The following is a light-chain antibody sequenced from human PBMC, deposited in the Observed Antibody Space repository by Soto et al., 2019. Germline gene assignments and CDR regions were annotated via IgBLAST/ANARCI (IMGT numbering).Light chain of an antibody. CDR3: CSYAGSSTLV. Sequence: QSALTQPASVTGSPGQSITISCTGTSSDVGSYNPVSWYQQHPGKAPKLMIYEGSKRPSGVSNRFSGSKSDDTASLTISGLQAEDEADYYCCSYAGSSTLVFGGGTKLTVL. V-gene: IGLV2-23*01. J-gene: IGLJ2*01. CDR1: SSDVGSYNP. CDR2: EGS.